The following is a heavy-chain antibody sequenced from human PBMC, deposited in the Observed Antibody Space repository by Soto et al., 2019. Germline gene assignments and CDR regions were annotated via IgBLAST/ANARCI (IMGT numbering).Heavy chain of an antibody. V-gene: IGHV1-18*01. Sequence: ASVKVSCKASGHTFTSYGISWVRQAPGQGLEWMGWISAYNGNTNYAQKLQGRVTMTTDTSTSTAYMELRSLRSDDTAVYYCARLYDSSGYAFYYFDYWGQGTLVTVS. CDR1: GHTFTSYG. D-gene: IGHD3-22*01. CDR2: ISAYNGNT. CDR3: ARLYDSSGYAFYYFDY. J-gene: IGHJ4*02.